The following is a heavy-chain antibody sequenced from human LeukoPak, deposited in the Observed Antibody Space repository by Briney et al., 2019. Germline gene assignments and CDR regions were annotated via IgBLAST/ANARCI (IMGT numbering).Heavy chain of an antibody. V-gene: IGHV1-46*01. Sequence: ASVKVSCKASGYTFTSYYIHWVRQAPGQGLEWMGIINPSGGSTSYTQKFQGRVTMTRDTSTSTVYMELSSLRSEDTAVYYCARDEKAVAGRWDIWGQGTMVTVSS. D-gene: IGHD6-19*01. CDR2: INPSGGST. CDR3: ARDEKAVAGRWDI. CDR1: GYTFTSYY. J-gene: IGHJ3*02.